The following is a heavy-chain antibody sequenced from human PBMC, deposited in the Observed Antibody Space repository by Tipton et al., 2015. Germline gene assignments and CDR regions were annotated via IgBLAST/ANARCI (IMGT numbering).Heavy chain of an antibody. CDR2: IYPADSDT. CDR3: ARLITIFGVASSVGDYGLYF. J-gene: IGHJ6*02. D-gene: IGHD3-3*01. Sequence: QLVQSGAEVKKPGDSLKISCKGSGYTFATYWIGWARKMPGKGLEWMGLIYPADSDTRYRPSFQGQVTISADKSISTAYLQWSSLKASDTACYYCARLITIFGVASSVGDYGLYFWGQGATVTVAS. CDR1: GYTFATYW. V-gene: IGHV5-51*01.